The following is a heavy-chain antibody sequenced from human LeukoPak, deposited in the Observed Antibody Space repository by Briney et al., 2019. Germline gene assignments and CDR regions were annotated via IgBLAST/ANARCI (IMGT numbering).Heavy chain of an antibody. CDR1: GFTFSTYW. D-gene: IGHD4-17*01. V-gene: IGHV4-4*02. J-gene: IGHJ4*02. CDR2: IYHSGST. CDR3: ARKDYGDHRGFDY. Sequence: ESLRLSCAASGFTFSTYWMHWVRQPPGKGLEWIGEIYHSGSTNYNPSLKSRVTISVDKSKNQFSLNLISVTAADTAVYYCARKDYGDHRGFDYWGQGTLVTVSS.